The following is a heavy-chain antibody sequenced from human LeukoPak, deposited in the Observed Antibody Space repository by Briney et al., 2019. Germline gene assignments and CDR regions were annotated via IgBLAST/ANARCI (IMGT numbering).Heavy chain of an antibody. CDR1: GFTFSSYA. D-gene: IGHD3-16*02. V-gene: IGHV3-30-3*01. CDR2: ISYDGSNK. J-gene: IGHJ6*03. Sequence: GGSLRLSCAASGFTFSSYAMHWVRQAPGKGLEWVAVISYDGSNKYYADSVKGRFTISRDNSKNTLYLQMNSLRAEDTAVYYCARDPGTSNWGSYRYYYYYYMDVWGKGTTVTVSS. CDR3: ARDPGTSNWGSYRYYYYYYMDV.